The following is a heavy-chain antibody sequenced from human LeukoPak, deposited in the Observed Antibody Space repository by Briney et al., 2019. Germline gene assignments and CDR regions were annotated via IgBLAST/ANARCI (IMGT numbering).Heavy chain of an antibody. CDR2: IQSETDGGTT. V-gene: IGHV3-15*07. CDR3: TTVLGGLRFFDH. Sequence: GGSLRLSCAASGFIFRNVWMNWVRQAPGKGLEWVGRIQSETDGGTTDYAGPMKGRFTISRDDSKMMLYLQMNSLQTEDTAVYFCTTVLGGLRFFDHWGQGTAVTVSS. CDR1: GFIFRNVW. J-gene: IGHJ4*02.